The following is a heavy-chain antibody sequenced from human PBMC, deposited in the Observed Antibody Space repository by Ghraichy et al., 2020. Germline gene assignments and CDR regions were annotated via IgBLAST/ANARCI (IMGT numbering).Heavy chain of an antibody. CDR3: ARERAYGDSFFDY. J-gene: IGHJ4*02. D-gene: IGHD4-17*01. CDR2: IYYSGST. CDR1: GGSISSGGYS. Sequence: SETLSLTCAVSGGSISSGGYSWSWIRQPPGKGLEWIGYIYYSGSTYYNPSLRSRVAMSVDTSKNQFSLKLSSVTAADTAVYFCARERAYGDSFFDYWGQGTLVTVSS. V-gene: IGHV4-30-4*07.